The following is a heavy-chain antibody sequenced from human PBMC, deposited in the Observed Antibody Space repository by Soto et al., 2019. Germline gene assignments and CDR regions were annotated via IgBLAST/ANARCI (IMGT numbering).Heavy chain of an antibody. CDR2: IYSSGST. CDR3: AGHRVDYDSSGYYYYDYGMDV. D-gene: IGHD3-22*01. J-gene: IGHJ6*02. CDR1: GGSINSYY. Sequence: QVQLQESGPGLVKPSETLSLTCTVSGGSINSYYWSWIRQPPGKGLEWIGHIYSSGSTNYNPSLKTRVTMSLDTSKNQFSLKLNSVSAADTAVYYCAGHRVDYDSSGYYYYDYGMDVWGQGTTVTVSS. V-gene: IGHV4-59*01.